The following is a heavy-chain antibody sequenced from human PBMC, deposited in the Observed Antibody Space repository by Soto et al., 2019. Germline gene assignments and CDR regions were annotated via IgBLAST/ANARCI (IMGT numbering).Heavy chain of an antibody. CDR2: ISYTGNT. CDR3: ARPNDYWNGYGPFDY. V-gene: IGHV4-31*11. CDR1: GRSISSVGYY. Sequence: SETLSLTCAVSGRSISSVGYYWSWVRQHPGKGLEWIGSISYTGNTYYNPSLENRLSISLDTSGNRFSLRLNSVTAADTAIYYCARPNDYWNGYGPFDYWGQGSLVTVS. J-gene: IGHJ4*02. D-gene: IGHD3-3*01.